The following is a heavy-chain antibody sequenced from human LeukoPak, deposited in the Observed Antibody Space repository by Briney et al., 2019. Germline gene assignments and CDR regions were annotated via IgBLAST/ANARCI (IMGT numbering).Heavy chain of an antibody. CDR3: AKGKDIAATGTGPFDY. Sequence: GGSLRLSCAASGFTFSSYDMSWVRQAAGKGLEWVSAISLSGGSTYHADSVKGRFTISRDNSKNTLYLQMSSLKAEDTAVYYCAKGKDIAATGTGPFDYWGQGTLVTASS. CDR1: GFTFSSYD. CDR2: ISLSGGST. V-gene: IGHV3-23*01. D-gene: IGHD6-13*01. J-gene: IGHJ4*02.